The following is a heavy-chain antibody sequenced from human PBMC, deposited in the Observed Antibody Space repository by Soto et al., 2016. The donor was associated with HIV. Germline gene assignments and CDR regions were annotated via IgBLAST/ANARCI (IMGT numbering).Heavy chain of an antibody. CDR1: GFPFSDYY. Sequence: QVQLVESGGGLVKPGGSLRLSCAASGFPFSDYYMSWIRQAPGKGLEWVSYVSSTSSYRNYADYVKGRFTISRDNAKNSVYLHMNSLRAEDTAVYYCARSLTMYAFVYLGPRDNGHRLF. CDR3: ARSLTMYAFVY. CDR2: VSSTSSYR. V-gene: IGHV3-11*05. J-gene: IGHJ3*02. D-gene: IGHD3-10*02.